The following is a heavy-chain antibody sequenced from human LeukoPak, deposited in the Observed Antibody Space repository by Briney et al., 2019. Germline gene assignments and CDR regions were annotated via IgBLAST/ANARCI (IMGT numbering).Heavy chain of an antibody. Sequence: SVKVSCKASGGTSSSYAISWVRQAPGQGLEWMGGIIPIFGTANYAQKFQGRVTITADESTSTAYMELSSLRSEDTAVYYCAVEDTDYGSGRGFDYWGQGTLVTVSS. CDR1: GGTSSSYA. D-gene: IGHD3-10*01. CDR3: AVEDTDYGSGRGFDY. J-gene: IGHJ4*02. V-gene: IGHV1-69*13. CDR2: IIPIFGTA.